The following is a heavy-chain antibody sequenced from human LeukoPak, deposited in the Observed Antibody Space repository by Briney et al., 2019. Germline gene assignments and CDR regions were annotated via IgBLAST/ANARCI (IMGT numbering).Heavy chain of an antibody. Sequence: PGGSLRLSCAASGFTFSNYAMTWVRQAPGKGLEWVSAISGNGGSTYYADSVKGRFTISRDNSKNTLYLQMNSLRAEDTAVYYCAKDVAAGYYYYYGLDVWGQGTTVTVSS. D-gene: IGHD2-21*01. J-gene: IGHJ6*02. CDR3: AKDVAAGYYYYYGLDV. V-gene: IGHV3-23*01. CDR1: GFTFSNYA. CDR2: ISGNGGST.